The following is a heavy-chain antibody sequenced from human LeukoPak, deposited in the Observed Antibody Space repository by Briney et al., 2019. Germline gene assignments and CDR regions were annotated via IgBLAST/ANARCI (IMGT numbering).Heavy chain of an antibody. Sequence: PGGSLRLSCAASGFTFSSYGKHWVRQAPGKGLEWVAVISYDGSNKYYADSVKGRFTISRDNSKNTLYLQMNSLRAEDTAVYYCAKDMLRYDSSGYQDYWGQGTLVTVSS. CDR1: GFTFSSYG. V-gene: IGHV3-30*18. D-gene: IGHD3-22*01. CDR3: AKDMLRYDSSGYQDY. CDR2: ISYDGSNK. J-gene: IGHJ4*02.